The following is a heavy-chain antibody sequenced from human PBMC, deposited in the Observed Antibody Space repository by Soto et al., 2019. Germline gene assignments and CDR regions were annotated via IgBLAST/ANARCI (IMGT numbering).Heavy chain of an antibody. D-gene: IGHD3-10*01. J-gene: IGHJ6*03. CDR2: IWYDGSNK. CDR1: GFTFSSYG. V-gene: IGHV3-33*01. Sequence: GGSLRLSCAASGFTFSSYGMHWVRQAPGKGLEWVAVIWYDGSNKYYADSVKGRFTISRDNSKNTLYLQMNSLRAEDTAVYYCARSKGEKMGRITMVRGVINCMDVWGKGTTVTVSS. CDR3: ARSKGEKMGRITMVRGVINCMDV.